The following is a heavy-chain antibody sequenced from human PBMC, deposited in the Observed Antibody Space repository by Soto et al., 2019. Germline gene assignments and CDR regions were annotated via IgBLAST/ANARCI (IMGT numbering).Heavy chain of an antibody. Sequence: SLTCTVSGGSISSSSYYWGWIRQPPGKGLEWIGSIYYSGSTYYNPSLKSRVTISVDTSKNQFSLKLSSVTAADTAVYYCARHLPLVVVPAAATDFDYWGQGTLVT. CDR2: IYYSGST. J-gene: IGHJ4*02. CDR1: GGSISSSSYY. D-gene: IGHD2-2*01. V-gene: IGHV4-39*01. CDR3: ARHLPLVVVPAAATDFDY.